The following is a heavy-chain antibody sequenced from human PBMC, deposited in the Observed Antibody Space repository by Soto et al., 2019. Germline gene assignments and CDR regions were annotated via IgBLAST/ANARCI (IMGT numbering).Heavy chain of an antibody. CDR1: GYTLSSYR. Sequence: ASVKVSCKASGYTLSSYRISWGRQAPGQGLEWMGWISGYNGDTNYAQKVRGRVTVTADTSTSTTYMELGSLRSDDAAVYYCARDLAYCGGDCYYDTFDIWGQGTMVTVSS. V-gene: IGHV1-18*04. CDR2: ISGYNGDT. J-gene: IGHJ3*02. CDR3: ARDLAYCGGDCYYDTFDI. D-gene: IGHD2-21*02.